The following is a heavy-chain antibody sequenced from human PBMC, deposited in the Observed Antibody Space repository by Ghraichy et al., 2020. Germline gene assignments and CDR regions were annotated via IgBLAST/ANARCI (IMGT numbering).Heavy chain of an antibody. CDR2: ISYDGSNK. J-gene: IGHJ5*02. CDR1: GFTFSSYA. V-gene: IGHV3-30-3*01. Sequence: GESLNISCAASGFTFSSYAMHWVRQAPGKGLEWVAVISYDGSNKYYADSVKGRFTISRDNSKNTLYLQMNSLRAEDTAVYYCVRGRYSSGSRGWFDPWGQGTLVTVSS. D-gene: IGHD6-19*01. CDR3: VRGRYSSGSRGWFDP.